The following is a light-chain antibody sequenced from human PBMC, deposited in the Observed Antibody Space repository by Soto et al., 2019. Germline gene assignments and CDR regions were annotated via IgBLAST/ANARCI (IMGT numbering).Light chain of an antibody. CDR1: QSVNGN. CDR2: GAS. J-gene: IGKJ1*01. CDR3: QQYHNWPRT. V-gene: IGKV3-15*01. Sequence: EIVMTQSPATLSVFPGERATLSCRASQSVNGNLAWYQQRRGQAPRLLIYGASTGATGIPARFSGSGSGTEFALTISSLQSEDFAIYYCQQYHNWPRTFGQGTKVEIK.